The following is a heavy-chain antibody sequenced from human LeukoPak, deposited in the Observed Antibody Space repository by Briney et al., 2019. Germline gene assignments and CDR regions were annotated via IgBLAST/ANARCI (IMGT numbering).Heavy chain of an antibody. CDR3: ARDRGWFGFDP. Sequence: PGGSLRLSCAASGFTFSSHWMSWVRQAPGKGLEWVANIKQDGSEKYYVDSVKGRFTISRDNAKNSLYLQMNSLRAEDTAVYYCARDRGWFGFDPWGQGTLVTVSS. CDR2: IKQDGSEK. J-gene: IGHJ5*02. D-gene: IGHD3-10*01. CDR1: GFTFSSHW. V-gene: IGHV3-7*03.